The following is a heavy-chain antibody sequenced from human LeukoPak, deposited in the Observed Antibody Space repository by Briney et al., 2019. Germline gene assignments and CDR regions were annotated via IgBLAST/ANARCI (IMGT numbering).Heavy chain of an antibody. D-gene: IGHD2-2*01. J-gene: IGHJ4*02. CDR2: IQYDGSKN. CDR1: GFTFSNYG. V-gene: IGHV3-33*01. CDR3: ARDDCSSPICLAY. Sequence: GGSLRLSCTTSGFTFSNYGMHWVRQAPGKGLEWVAAIQYDGSKNYYADSVKGRFTISRDDSRNTLYVQMSSLRVDDTAVYYCARDDCSSPICLAYWGQGTLVTVSS.